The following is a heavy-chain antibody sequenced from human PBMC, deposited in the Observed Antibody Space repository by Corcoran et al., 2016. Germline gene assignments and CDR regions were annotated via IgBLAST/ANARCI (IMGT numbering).Heavy chain of an antibody. CDR2: ISSSSSYI. Sequence: EVQLDETGGGLVKPGGSLRISCAASGFTFSSYSIDWARQDPGKRLEWVSSISSSSSYIYYADSVKGRFRISRDNAKNSLYLQMNSLRAEETAVCYGARDSLVRFLEWLDYSWFDPWGQGTLVTVSS. CDR3: ARDSLVRFLEWLDYSWFDP. V-gene: IGHV3-21*01. J-gene: IGHJ5*02. CDR1: GFTFSSYS. D-gene: IGHD3-3*01.